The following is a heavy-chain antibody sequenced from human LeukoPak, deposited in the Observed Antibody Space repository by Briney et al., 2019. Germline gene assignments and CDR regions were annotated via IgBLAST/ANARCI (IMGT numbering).Heavy chain of an antibody. Sequence: GGSLRLSCAASGFTFSSYGMHWVRQAPGKGLEWVAVIWYGGSNKYYADSVKGRFTISRDNPKSTLYLQMNSLRAEDTAVYYCATSGYSPTLDYWGQGTLVTVSS. J-gene: IGHJ4*02. CDR1: GFTFSSYG. D-gene: IGHD6-13*01. V-gene: IGHV3-33*08. CDR3: ATSGYSPTLDY. CDR2: IWYGGSNK.